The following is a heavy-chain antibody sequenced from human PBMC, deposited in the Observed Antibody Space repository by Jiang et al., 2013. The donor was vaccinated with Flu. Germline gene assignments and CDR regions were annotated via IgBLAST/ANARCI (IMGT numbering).Heavy chain of an antibody. CDR3: ARDRGSDDPIDY. V-gene: IGHV3-33*01. CDR1: GFTFRSYG. J-gene: IGHJ4*02. CDR2: IWHDGRNK. D-gene: IGHD1-1*01. Sequence: VQLLESGGGVAQPGRSVRLSCVTSGFTFRSYGMHWVRQAPGKGLEWVAVIWHDGRNKYYADSVKGRFTISRDNSKNTLYLQMDSLRVDDTAVYSCARDRGSDDPIDYWGQGTLVTVSS.